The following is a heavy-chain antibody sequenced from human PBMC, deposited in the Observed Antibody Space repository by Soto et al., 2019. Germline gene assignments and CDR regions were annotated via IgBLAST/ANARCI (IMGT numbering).Heavy chain of an antibody. V-gene: IGHV4-39*01. CDR1: GGSIGSRSYY. CDR3: ARQRTMVVNQVYLDN. CDR2: VYYSGST. Sequence: PSETLSLTCNVSGGSIGSRSYYWGWIRQPPGKRLEWIGSVYYSGSTYDNPSLPSRVTIHVDPSKNQFSLKLSSVTAADTAVYFCARQRTMVVNQVYLDNWGQGTLVTVSS. D-gene: IGHD3-10*01. J-gene: IGHJ4*02.